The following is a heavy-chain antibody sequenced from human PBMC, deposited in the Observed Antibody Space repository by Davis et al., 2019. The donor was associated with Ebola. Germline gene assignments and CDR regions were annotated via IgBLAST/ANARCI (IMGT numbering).Heavy chain of an antibody. CDR3: AKDLLRYFDWLPQAIDY. V-gene: IGHV3-23*01. CDR2: ISGSGGST. Sequence: PGGSLRLSCAASGFTFSSYAMSWVRQAPGKGLEWVSAISGSGGSTYYADSVKGRFTISRDNSKNTLYLQMNSLRAEDTAVYYCAKDLLRYFDWLPQAIDYWGQGTLVTVSS. J-gene: IGHJ4*02. CDR1: GFTFSSYA. D-gene: IGHD3-9*01.